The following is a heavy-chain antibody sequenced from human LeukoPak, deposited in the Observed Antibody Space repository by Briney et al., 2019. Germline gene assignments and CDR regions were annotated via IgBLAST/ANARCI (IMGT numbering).Heavy chain of an antibody. Sequence: GGSLRLSCAASGFTFSSYSMNWVRQAPGKGLEWVSSISSSSSYIYYADSVKGRFTTSRDNAKNSLYLQMNSLRAEDTAVYYCARDREYSGSYPASFDIWGQGTMVTVSS. J-gene: IGHJ3*02. CDR3: ARDREYSGSYPASFDI. D-gene: IGHD1-26*01. V-gene: IGHV3-21*01. CDR2: ISSSSSYI. CDR1: GFTFSSYS.